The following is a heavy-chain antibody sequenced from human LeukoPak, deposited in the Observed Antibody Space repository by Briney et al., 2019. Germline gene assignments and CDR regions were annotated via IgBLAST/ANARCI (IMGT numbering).Heavy chain of an antibody. V-gene: IGHV4-39*01. CDR2: IYYSGST. Sequence: SETLSVTCTVSGGSISSSSYYWGWIRQPPGKGLEWIGSIYYSGSTYYNPSLKSRVTISVDTSKNQFSLKLSSVTAADTAVYYCARTKSGGFFDYWGQGTLVTVSS. CDR1: GGSISSSSYY. J-gene: IGHJ4*02. D-gene: IGHD3-16*01. CDR3: ARTKSGGFFDY.